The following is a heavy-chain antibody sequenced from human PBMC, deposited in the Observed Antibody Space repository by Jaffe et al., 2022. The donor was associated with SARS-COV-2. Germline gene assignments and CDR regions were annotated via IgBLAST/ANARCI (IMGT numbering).Heavy chain of an antibody. CDR1: GGSFSGYY. D-gene: IGHD2-2*01. J-gene: IGHJ4*02. CDR3: ARVPRVVPAAMGGAFDY. V-gene: IGHV4-34*01. Sequence: QVQLQQWGAGLLKPSETLSLTCAVYGGSFSGYYWSWIRQPPGKGLEWIGEINHSGSTNYNPSLKSRVTISVDTSKNQFSLKLSSVTAADTAVYYCARVPRVVPAAMGGAFDYWGQGTLVTVSS. CDR2: INHSGST.